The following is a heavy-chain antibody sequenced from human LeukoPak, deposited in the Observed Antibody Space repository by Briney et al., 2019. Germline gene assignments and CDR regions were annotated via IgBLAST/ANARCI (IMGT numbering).Heavy chain of an antibody. CDR3: AKDPRGSNYLFGY. CDR2: ISGSGGST. J-gene: IGHJ4*02. D-gene: IGHD1-26*01. Sequence: GGSLRLSCAASGFTFSSYALSWVRQAPGKGLEWFSAISGSGGSTYYPDSVKGRFTIPRDNSKNTLYLQRNSREAEDPAVYYWAKDPRGSNYLFGYGGQGTLVTVSS. CDR1: GFTFSSYA. V-gene: IGHV3-23*01.